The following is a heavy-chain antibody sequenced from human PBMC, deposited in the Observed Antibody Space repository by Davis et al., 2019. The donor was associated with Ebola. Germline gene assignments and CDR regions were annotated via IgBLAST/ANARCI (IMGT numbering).Heavy chain of an antibody. V-gene: IGHV3-74*01. CDR3: ERFLDGGYPIDY. D-gene: IGHD5-12*01. CDR1: GFTFNNYW. Sequence: GESLKISCVASGFTFNNYWMHWVRQAPGRGPMWVSRINNDGSWTSYADSVKGRFTISRDNAKNTLYLQMNSLRVEDTAVYYCERFLDGGYPIDYWGQGTLVTVSS. CDR2: INNDGSWT. J-gene: IGHJ4*02.